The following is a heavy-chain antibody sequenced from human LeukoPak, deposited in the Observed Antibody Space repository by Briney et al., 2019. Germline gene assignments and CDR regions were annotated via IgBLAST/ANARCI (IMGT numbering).Heavy chain of an antibody. J-gene: IGHJ4*02. Sequence: ASVKVSCKASGGTFSSYAISWVRQATGQGLEWMGGIIPIFGTANYAQKFQGRVTITADESTSTAYMELSSLRSEDTAVYYCARVPVGATTGYYFDYWGQGTLVTVSS. CDR3: ARVPVGATTGYYFDY. CDR2: IIPIFGTA. D-gene: IGHD1-26*01. V-gene: IGHV1-69*13. CDR1: GGTFSSYA.